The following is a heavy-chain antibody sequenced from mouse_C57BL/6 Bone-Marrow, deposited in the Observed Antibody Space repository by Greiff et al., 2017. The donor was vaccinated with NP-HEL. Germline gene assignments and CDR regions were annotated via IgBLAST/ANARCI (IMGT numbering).Heavy chain of an antibody. V-gene: IGHV1-42*01. CDR2: INPSTGGT. CDR3: ARGLDYDGSWFAY. CDR1: GYSFTGYY. J-gene: IGHJ3*01. D-gene: IGHD2-4*01. Sequence: VQLQQSGPELVKPGASVKISCEASGYSFTGYYMNWVKQSPEKSLEWIGEINPSTGGTTYNQKFKAKATLTVDKSSSTAYMQLKSLTSEDSAVYYCARGLDYDGSWFAYWGQGTLVTVSA.